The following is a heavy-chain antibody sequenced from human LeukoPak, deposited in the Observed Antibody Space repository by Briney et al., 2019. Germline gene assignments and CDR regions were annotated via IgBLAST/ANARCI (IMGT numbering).Heavy chain of an antibody. J-gene: IGHJ4*02. CDR1: GYSISSGYY. CDR3: ARDGPDIVVVPAAILPLDY. V-gene: IGHV4-38-2*02. D-gene: IGHD2-2*02. CDR2: IYHSGST. Sequence: SETLSLTCTVSGYSISSGYYWGWIRQPPGKGLEWIGSIYHSGSTYYNPSLKSRVTVSVDTSKNQFSLKLSSVTAADTAVYYCARDGPDIVVVPAAILPLDYWGQGTLVTVSS.